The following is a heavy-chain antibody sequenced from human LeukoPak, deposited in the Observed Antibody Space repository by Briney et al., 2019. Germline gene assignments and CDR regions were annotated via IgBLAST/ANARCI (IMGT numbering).Heavy chain of an antibody. J-gene: IGHJ4*02. CDR2: ISYDGSNK. Sequence: GRSLRLACAASGFTFSSYAMHWVRQAPGKGLEWVAVISYDGSNKYYADSVKGRFTISRDNSKNTLYLQMNSLRAEDTAVYYCARDRRAPVRGYFDYWGQGTLVTVSS. V-gene: IGHV3-30*01. CDR1: GFTFSSYA. D-gene: IGHD1-26*01. CDR3: ARDRRAPVRGYFDY.